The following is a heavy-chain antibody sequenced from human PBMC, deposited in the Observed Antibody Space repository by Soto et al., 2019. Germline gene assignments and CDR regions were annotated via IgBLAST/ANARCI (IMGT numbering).Heavy chain of an antibody. CDR1: GFTFSSYS. CDR2: ISSSSSYI. CDR3: ARGFTPSGDHPHDFDD. V-gene: IGHV3-21*01. D-gene: IGHD4-17*01. Sequence: PGGSLRLSCAASGFTFSSYSMNWVRQAPGKGLEWVSSISSSSSYIYYADSVKGRFTISRDNAKNSLYLQMNSLRAEDTAVYYCARGFTPSGDHPHDFDDWGQGPLVTVSS. J-gene: IGHJ4*02.